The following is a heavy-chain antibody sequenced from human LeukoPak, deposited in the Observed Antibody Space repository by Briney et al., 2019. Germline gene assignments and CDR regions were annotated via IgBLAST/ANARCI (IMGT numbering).Heavy chain of an antibody. V-gene: IGHV4-38-2*01. CDR2: IYHSGST. CDR1: GYSISSGYY. CDR3: ASTYYYDSSGYYY. D-gene: IGHD3-22*01. Sequence: SETLPLTCAVSGYSISSGYYWGWIRQPPGKGLEWIGSIYHSGSTYYNPSLKSRVTISVDTSKNQFSLKLSSVTAADTAVYYCASTYYYDSSGYYYWGQGTLVTVSS. J-gene: IGHJ4*02.